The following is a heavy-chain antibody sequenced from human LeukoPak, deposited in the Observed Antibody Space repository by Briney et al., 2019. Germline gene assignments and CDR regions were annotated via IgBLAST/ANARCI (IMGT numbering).Heavy chain of an antibody. V-gene: IGHV4-39*01. CDR3: ASHTYSYSSSFFDP. CDR2: IYYSGST. D-gene: IGHD6-13*01. J-gene: IGHJ5*02. CDR1: GDSISSSSYY. Sequence: SETLSLTCTVSGDSISSSSYYWGWIRQPPGKGLEWIGSIYYSGSTYYNPSLKSRVTISVDTSKNQFSLKLSSVTAADTAVYYFASHTYSYSSSFFDPWGQGTLVTVSS.